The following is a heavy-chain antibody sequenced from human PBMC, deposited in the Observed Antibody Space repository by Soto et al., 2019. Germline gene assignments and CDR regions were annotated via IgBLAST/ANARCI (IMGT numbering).Heavy chain of an antibody. V-gene: IGHV4-39*01. CDR1: GGSLGSSSYY. CDR3: ASIAAPGTTHFDF. Sequence: SETLSLTCTVSGGSLGSSSYYWVWNRQSPGKGLEWIGNIYYSGNTFYNPSLKSRVTISVDTSKNQFYLHLSSVAAADTAIFYCASIAAPGTTHFDFWGQGTLVTVSS. CDR2: IYYSGNT. D-gene: IGHD6-13*01. J-gene: IGHJ4*02.